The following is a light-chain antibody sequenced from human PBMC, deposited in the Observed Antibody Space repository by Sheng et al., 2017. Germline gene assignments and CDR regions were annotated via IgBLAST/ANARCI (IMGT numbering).Light chain of an antibody. CDR1: RSISNY. Sequence: DIQMTQSPSSLSASVGDRVTITCQASRSISNYLNWYQHKPGKAPKLLIYAASNLQRGVPSRFSGSGSGTDFTLTISSLQPEDFGTYYCQQSYSSWTFGQGTKVEIK. V-gene: IGKV1-39*01. J-gene: IGKJ1*01. CDR3: QQSYSSWT. CDR2: AAS.